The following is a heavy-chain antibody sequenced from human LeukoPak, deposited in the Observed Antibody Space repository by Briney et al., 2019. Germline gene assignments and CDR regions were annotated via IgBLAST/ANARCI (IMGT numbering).Heavy chain of an antibody. CDR1: GFTFSSYE. CDR3: AELGITMIGGV. V-gene: IGHV3-48*03. J-gene: IGHJ6*04. Sequence: GSLRLSCAASGFTFSSYEMNWVRQAPGKGLEWVSYISSSGTTIHYVDSVKGRFTISRDNAKNSLYLQMNSLRAEDTAVYYCAELGITMIGGVWGKGTTVTISS. CDR2: ISSSGTTI. D-gene: IGHD3-10*02.